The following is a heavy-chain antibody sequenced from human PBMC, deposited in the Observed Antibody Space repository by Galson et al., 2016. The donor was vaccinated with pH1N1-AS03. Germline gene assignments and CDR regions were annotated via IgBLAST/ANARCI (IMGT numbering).Heavy chain of an antibody. CDR3: AKDPIQSGDYVWYFDY. V-gene: IGHV3-23*01. D-gene: IGHD4-17*01. J-gene: IGHJ4*02. CDR2: ITSRGST. CDR1: GFIFSNYA. Sequence: SLRLSCAASGFIFSNYAMSWVRQAPGKGLEWVSAITSRGSTYYADSVKGRFTISRDNSKNTLYLQMNSLRAEDTAVYYCAKDPIQSGDYVWYFDYWGQGTLVTVSS.